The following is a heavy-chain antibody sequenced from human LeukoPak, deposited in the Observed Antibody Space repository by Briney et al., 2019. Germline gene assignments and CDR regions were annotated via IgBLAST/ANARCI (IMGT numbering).Heavy chain of an antibody. J-gene: IGHJ4*02. CDR2: INHSGST. Sequence: SETLSLTCAVYGGSFSGYYWSWIRQPPGKGVEWIGEINHSGSTNYNPSLKSRVTISVDTSKNQFSLKLSSVTAADTAVYYCARESASGTPIDYWGQGTLVTVSS. V-gene: IGHV4-34*01. CDR1: GGSFSGYY. CDR3: ARESASGTPIDY. D-gene: IGHD6-13*01.